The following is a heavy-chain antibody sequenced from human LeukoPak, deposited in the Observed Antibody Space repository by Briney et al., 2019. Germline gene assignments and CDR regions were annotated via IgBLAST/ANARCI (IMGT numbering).Heavy chain of an antibody. J-gene: IGHJ2*01. CDR1: GGSISSYY. D-gene: IGHD6-13*01. Sequence: SETLSLTCTVSGGSISSYYRSWIRQPPGKGLEWIGYIYYSGSTNYNPSLKSRVTISVDTSKNQFSLKLSSVTAVDTAVYYCAREEAAAAPDWYFDLWGRGTLVTVSS. CDR3: AREEAAAAPDWYFDL. CDR2: IYYSGST. V-gene: IGHV4-59*01.